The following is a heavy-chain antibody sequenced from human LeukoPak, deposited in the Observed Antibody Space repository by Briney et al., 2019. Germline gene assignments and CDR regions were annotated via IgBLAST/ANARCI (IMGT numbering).Heavy chain of an antibody. D-gene: IGHD2-2*01. V-gene: IGHV1-8*01. CDR1: GYTFTSYD. CDR2: MNPNSGNT. J-gene: IGHJ5*02. CDR3: ARVYCSSTSCYQDWFDP. Sequence: ASVKVSCKASGYTFTSYDINWVRQATGQGLEWMGWMNPNSGNTGHAQKFQGRITMTRNTSISTAYMELSSLRSEDTAVYYCARVYCSSTSCYQDWFDPWGQGTLVTVSS.